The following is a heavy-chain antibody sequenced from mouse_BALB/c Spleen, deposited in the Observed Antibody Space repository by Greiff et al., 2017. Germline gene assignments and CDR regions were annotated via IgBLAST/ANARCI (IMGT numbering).Heavy chain of an antibody. D-gene: IGHD2-1*01. Sequence: EVKLEESGGGLVKPGGSLKLSCAASGFTFSSYAMSWVRQTPEKRLEWVASISSGGSTYYPDSVKGRFTISRDNARNILYLQMSSLRSEDTAMYYCARGYYGNYWYFDVWGAGTTVTVSS. V-gene: IGHV5-6-5*01. CDR2: ISSGGST. CDR1: GFTFSSYA. CDR3: ARGYYGNYWYFDV. J-gene: IGHJ1*01.